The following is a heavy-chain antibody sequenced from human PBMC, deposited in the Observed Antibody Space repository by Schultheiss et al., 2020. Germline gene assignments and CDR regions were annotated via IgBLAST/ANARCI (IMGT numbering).Heavy chain of an antibody. D-gene: IGHD1-26*01. Sequence: SETLSLTCAVSGGSISSSNWCSWVRQPPGKGLEWIGEIYHSGSTNYNPSLKSRVTISVDTSKNQFSLKLSSVTAADTAVYYCARGFSRVGATAYFDYWGQGTMVTVSS. CDR3: ARGFSRVGATAYFDY. J-gene: IGHJ4*02. V-gene: IGHV4-4*02. CDR2: IYHSGST. CDR1: GGSISSSNW.